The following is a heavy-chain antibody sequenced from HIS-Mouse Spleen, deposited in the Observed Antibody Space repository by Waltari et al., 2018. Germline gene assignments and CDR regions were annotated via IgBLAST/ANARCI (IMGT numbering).Heavy chain of an antibody. J-gene: IGHJ5*02. V-gene: IGHV4-31*03. CDR3: ARSPYYEFWSGYSDNWFDP. CDR1: GGSISSGGYY. Sequence: QVQLQESGPGLVKPSQTLSLTCTVSGGSISSGGYYWSWIRQHPGKGLEWIGYIYYSGGTKYNPALKIRVTISVDTSKNQFSLKLSSVTAADTAVYYCARSPYYEFWSGYSDNWFDPWGQGTLVTVSS. D-gene: IGHD3-3*01. CDR2: IYYSGGT.